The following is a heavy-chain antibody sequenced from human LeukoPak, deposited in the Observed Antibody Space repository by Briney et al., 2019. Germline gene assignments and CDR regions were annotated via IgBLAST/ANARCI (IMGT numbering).Heavy chain of an antibody. CDR1: GYNFTNYG. Sequence: GASVKVSCRTSGYNFTNYGISWVRQAPGQRLEWMGWINPNSGGTNYAQKFQGRVTMTRDTSISTAYMELSRLRSDDTAVYYCARDREPIVVVIADWFDPWGQGTLVTVSS. CDR3: ARDREPIVVVIADWFDP. J-gene: IGHJ5*02. V-gene: IGHV1-2*02. CDR2: INPNSGGT. D-gene: IGHD2-21*01.